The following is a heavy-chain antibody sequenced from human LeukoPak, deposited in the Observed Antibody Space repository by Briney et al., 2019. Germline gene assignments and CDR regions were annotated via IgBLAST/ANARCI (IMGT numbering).Heavy chain of an antibody. CDR1: GGSISTYY. CDR2: IYYSGNS. J-gene: IGHJ5*02. Sequence: TPSETLSLTCTVSGGSISTYYWSWIRQPPGKRLEWIRYIYYSGNSNYNPSLKSRVTISVDTSKNQFSLKLSSVTAADTAVYYCAGLGASGNGYLSWFDPWGQGTLVTVSS. CDR3: AGLGASGNGYLSWFDP. D-gene: IGHD3-22*01. V-gene: IGHV4-59*01.